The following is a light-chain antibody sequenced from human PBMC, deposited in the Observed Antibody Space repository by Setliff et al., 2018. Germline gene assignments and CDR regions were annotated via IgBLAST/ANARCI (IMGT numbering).Light chain of an antibody. CDR3: SSYSSSNIPFV. CDR2: DVN. CDR1: ASDVGAYNF. V-gene: IGLV2-14*01. Sequence: QSALAQPASVSGSPGQSITISCTGTASDVGAYNFISWYQQHPGKAPNLIIYDVNNRPAGVSNRLSGSKSGNTASLTISGLQAEDEADYYCSSYSSSNIPFVFGTGTKGTVL. J-gene: IGLJ1*01.